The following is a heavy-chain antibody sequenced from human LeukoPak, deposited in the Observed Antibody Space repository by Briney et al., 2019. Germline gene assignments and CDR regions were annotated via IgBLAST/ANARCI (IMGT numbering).Heavy chain of an antibody. CDR3: ARQGGGPYSGSPFDY. CDR1: GYTFTGYA. V-gene: IGHV1-3*01. D-gene: IGHD1-26*01. Sequence: ASVKVSCKASGYTFTGYAMHWVRQAPGQRLEWMGWINAGNGNTKYSQKFQGRVTITRDTSASTAYMELSSLRSEDTAVYYCARQGGGPYSGSPFDYWGQGTLVTVSS. CDR2: INAGNGNT. J-gene: IGHJ4*02.